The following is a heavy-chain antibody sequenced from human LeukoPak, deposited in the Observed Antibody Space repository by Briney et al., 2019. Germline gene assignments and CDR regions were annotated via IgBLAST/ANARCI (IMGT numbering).Heavy chain of an antibody. D-gene: IGHD3-10*01. J-gene: IGHJ1*01. CDR1: GYTLTELS. V-gene: IGHV1-24*01. CDR3: ATVGQTGSGSYYIPRYFQH. Sequence: GASVKDSSKDSGYTLTELSMYTVRQALGKGLERMGGFDPEVGETIYAQKFQGRVTMTEDTSTDRAYMELSSLRSEDTAVCYCATVGQTGSGSYYIPRYFQHWGQGTLVTVSS. CDR2: FDPEVGET.